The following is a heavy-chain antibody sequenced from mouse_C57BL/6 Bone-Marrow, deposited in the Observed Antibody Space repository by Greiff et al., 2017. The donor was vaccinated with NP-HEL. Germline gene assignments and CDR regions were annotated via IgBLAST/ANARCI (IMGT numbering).Heavy chain of an antibody. V-gene: IGHV1-19*01. CDR3: AQRNSCAMDY. Sequence: EVQLQQSGPVLVKPGASVKMSCKASGYTFTDYYMNWVKQSHGKSLEWIGVINPYNGGTSYNQKFKGKATLTVDKSSSTAYMELNSLTSEDSAVYYCAQRNSCAMDYWGQGTSVTVSS. CDR2: INPYNGGT. CDR1: GYTFTDYY. J-gene: IGHJ4*01. D-gene: IGHD2-1*01.